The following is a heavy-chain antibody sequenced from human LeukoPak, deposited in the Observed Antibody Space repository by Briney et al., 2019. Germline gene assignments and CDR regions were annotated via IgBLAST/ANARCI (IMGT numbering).Heavy chain of an antibody. D-gene: IGHD1-26*01. CDR2: MYYSGST. CDR1: GGAISFYY. V-gene: IGHV4-59*01. CDR3: ARGGSIVGATPHDTFDI. J-gene: IGHJ3*02. Sequence: SETLSLTCTVSGGAISFYYWSWIRQPPGKGLDWIAYMYYSGSTNYNPSLKSRVTISVDTSKNQFSLKLSSVTDADTAVYYCARGGSIVGATPHDTFDIWGQGTMVTVSS.